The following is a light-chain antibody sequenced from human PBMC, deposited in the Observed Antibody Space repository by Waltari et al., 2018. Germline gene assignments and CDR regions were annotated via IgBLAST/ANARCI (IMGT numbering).Light chain of an antibody. J-gene: IGLJ3*02. CDR2: INSDGSH. V-gene: IGLV4-69*01. CDR3: QTGGHGTWV. CDR1: RGHSSTI. Sequence: QLVLTQSPSASASLGASVKLTCTLDRGHSSTIVAWLQQQPEKGPRYLMKINSDGSHSKGDEIPDRFSGSSSGAERYLTISSVQSEDEADYYCQTGGHGTWVFGGGTKLTVL.